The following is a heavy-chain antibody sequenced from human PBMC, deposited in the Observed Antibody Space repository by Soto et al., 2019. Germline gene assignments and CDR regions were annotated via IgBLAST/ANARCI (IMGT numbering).Heavy chain of an antibody. Sequence: VQLQQSGPGLVKPSGTLSLTCFVSGDSINNTYWWSWVRQAPGKGLEWVSSISSRSTFINYADSVKGRFTISRDNDKGLVYLQMNSLRAEDTAVYYCARDPPLSMIVVVGVDDFWGQGTLVTVSS. CDR3: ARDPPLSMIVVVGVDDF. D-gene: IGHD3-22*01. V-gene: IGHV3-21*02. J-gene: IGHJ4*02. CDR1: GDSINNTYW. CDR2: ISSRSTFI.